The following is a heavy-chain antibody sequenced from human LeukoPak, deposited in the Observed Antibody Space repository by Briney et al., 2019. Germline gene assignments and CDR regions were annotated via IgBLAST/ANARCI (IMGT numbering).Heavy chain of an antibody. CDR1: GFTFSSYS. Sequence: GGPLRLSCAASGFTFSSYSMNWVRQAPGKGLEWVSYISSSSSTIYYADSVKGRFTISRDNAKNSLYPQMNSLRAEDTAVYYCASIAAANKEVDYWGQGTLVTVSS. CDR2: ISSSSSTI. V-gene: IGHV3-48*01. J-gene: IGHJ4*02. CDR3: ASIAAANKEVDY. D-gene: IGHD6-13*01.